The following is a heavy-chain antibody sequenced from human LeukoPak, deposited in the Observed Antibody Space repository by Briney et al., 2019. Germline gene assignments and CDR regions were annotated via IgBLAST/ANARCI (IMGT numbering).Heavy chain of an antibody. CDR2: IYSGGST. CDR1: GFTVSSNY. D-gene: IGHD3-16*01. Sequence: GGSLRLSCAASGFTVSSNYMSWVRQAPGKGLEWVSVIYSGGSTYYADSVKGRFTISRDNSKNTLYLQMNSLRTEDTTVYYFSGATLLFLGGFDYWGQGTLVAVSS. V-gene: IGHV3-66*01. J-gene: IGHJ4*02. CDR3: SGATLLFLGGFDY.